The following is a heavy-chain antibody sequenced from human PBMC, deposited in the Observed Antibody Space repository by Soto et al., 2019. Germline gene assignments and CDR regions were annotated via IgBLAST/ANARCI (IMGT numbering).Heavy chain of an antibody. V-gene: IGHV5-51*01. CDR3: ARRGHYYDSSGYYPKTLDY. CDR1: GYSFASYC. D-gene: IGHD3-22*01. J-gene: IGHJ4*02. Sequence: GESLKISCKASGYSFASYCIGLVRQTPGIGLDWMGIIFPCDSDTRYSPSFQDQVTISADKSINTAYLQWSSLKASDSAMYFCARRGHYYDSSGYYPKTLDYWGQGTLVTVSS. CDR2: IFPCDSDT.